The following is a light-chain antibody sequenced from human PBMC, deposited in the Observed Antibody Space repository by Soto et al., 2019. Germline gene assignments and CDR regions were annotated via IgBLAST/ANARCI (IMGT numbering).Light chain of an antibody. V-gene: IGLV2-14*01. J-gene: IGLJ1*01. CDR3: SSYTSSSTGVI. Sequence: QSALTQPASVSGSPGQSITISCTGTSSDVGGYNYVSWYQQHPGKAPKLMIYEVSNRPSGVSNRFSGSKSGNTASLTISGLQAEDEADYYCSSYTSSSTGVIFGTGTQVTVL. CDR1: SSDVGGYNY. CDR2: EVS.